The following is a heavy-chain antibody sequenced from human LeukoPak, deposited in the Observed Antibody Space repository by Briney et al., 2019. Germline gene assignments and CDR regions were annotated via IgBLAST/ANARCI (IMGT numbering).Heavy chain of an antibody. CDR2: IKQDGSEK. J-gene: IGHJ4*02. CDR3: ARGCTSSSCYDY. Sequence: GGSLRLSCAASGFTFSSYSMSWVRQAPGKGLEWVANIKQDGSEKYYVDSVKGRFTISRDNAKNSLYLQMNSLRAEDTAVYYCARGCTSSSCYDYWGQGTLVTVSS. D-gene: IGHD2-2*01. CDR1: GFTFSSYS. V-gene: IGHV3-7*01.